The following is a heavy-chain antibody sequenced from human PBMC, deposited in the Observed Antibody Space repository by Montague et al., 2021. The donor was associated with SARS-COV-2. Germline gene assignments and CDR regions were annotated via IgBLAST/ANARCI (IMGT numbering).Heavy chain of an antibody. CDR2: INHSGST. J-gene: IGHJ4*02. Sequence: SETLSLTCAVYGGSFSGYYWSWIRQPPGKGLEWIGEINHSGSTNYNPSLKSRVTISVDTSKNQFSLKLTSVTAADTAVYYCARGRDGYYHRSALFDYWGQGTLVTVSS. CDR1: GGSFSGYY. D-gene: IGHD3-22*01. CDR3: ARGRDGYYHRSALFDY. V-gene: IGHV4-34*01.